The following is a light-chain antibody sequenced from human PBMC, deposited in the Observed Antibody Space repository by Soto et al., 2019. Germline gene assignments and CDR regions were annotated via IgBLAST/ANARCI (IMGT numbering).Light chain of an antibody. CDR1: SSNIGSNT. V-gene: IGLV1-44*01. Sequence: QLVLTQPPSASGTPGQRVTISCSGSSSNIGSNTVNWYQQLPGTAPKLLIYSNNQRPSGVPDRFSGSKSGPSASLAISGLQSEDEADYYCAAWDDSLNGFYVFGTGTKLTVL. CDR2: SNN. J-gene: IGLJ1*01. CDR3: AAWDDSLNGFYV.